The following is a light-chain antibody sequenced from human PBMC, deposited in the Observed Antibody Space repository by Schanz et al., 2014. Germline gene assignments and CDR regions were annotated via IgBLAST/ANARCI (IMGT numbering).Light chain of an antibody. CDR3: AAWDDRLNGTV. Sequence: QSVLTQPPSVSGAPGQRVTISCTGSSSNIGAGYDVHWYQQLPGTAPKLLIYGNSNRPSGVPDRFSGSKSGTSASLAISGLRSEDEADYYCAAWDDRLNGTVFGGGTQLTVL. CDR1: SSNIGAGYD. J-gene: IGLJ7*01. V-gene: IGLV1-40*01. CDR2: GNS.